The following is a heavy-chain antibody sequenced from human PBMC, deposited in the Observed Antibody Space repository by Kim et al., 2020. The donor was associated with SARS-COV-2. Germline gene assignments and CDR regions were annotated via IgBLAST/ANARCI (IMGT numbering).Heavy chain of an antibody. CDR2: ISNSGSYT. D-gene: IGHD3-10*01. CDR1: GFAFSSA. V-gene: IGHV3-21*01. CDR3: AREIFGDYGVDV. Sequence: GSLRLSCTASGFAFSSAMDWVRQAPGGGLEWVASISNSGSYTYYADSLRGRFAISRDNAQKSIYLQMNSLRAEDTGVYYCAREIFGDYGVDVWGQGTTVIVSS. J-gene: IGHJ6*02.